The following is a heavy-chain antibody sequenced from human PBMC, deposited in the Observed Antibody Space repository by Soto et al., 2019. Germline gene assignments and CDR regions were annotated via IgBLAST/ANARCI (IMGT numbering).Heavy chain of an antibody. Sequence: VGSLRLSCAASGLPFSIYWMSWVRQAPVKGLEWVANIKQDESEKNYADSVKGRFTISRDNSKNTLYLQMNSLRAEDTAVYYCAPRRGYSYGYYGPPFLGPFDYWGQGTLVTVSS. CDR2: IKQDESEK. J-gene: IGHJ4*02. D-gene: IGHD5-18*01. CDR1: GLPFSIYW. CDR3: APRRGYSYGYYGPPFLGPFDY. V-gene: IGHV3-7*03.